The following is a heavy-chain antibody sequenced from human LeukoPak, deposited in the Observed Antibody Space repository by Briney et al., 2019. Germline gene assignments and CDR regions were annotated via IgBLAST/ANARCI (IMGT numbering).Heavy chain of an antibody. CDR3: ARDLESASGSQFDY. V-gene: IGHV1-2*02. CDR2: INPNSGGT. CDR1: GYTFTGYY. D-gene: IGHD3-3*01. J-gene: IGHJ4*02. Sequence: GASVKVSCKASGYTFTGYYMHWVRQAPGQGLEWMGWINPNSGGTNYAQKFQGRVTMTRDTSISTAYMELSRLRSDDTAVYYCARDLESASGSQFDYWGQGTLVTVSS.